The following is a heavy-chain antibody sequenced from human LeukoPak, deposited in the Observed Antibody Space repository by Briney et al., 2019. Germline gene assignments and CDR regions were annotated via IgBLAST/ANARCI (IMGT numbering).Heavy chain of an antibody. Sequence: SETLSLTCAVYGGSFSGYYWSWICQPPGKGLEWIGEINHSGSTNYNPSLKSRVTISVDTSKNQFSLKLSSVTAADTAVYYCARGRQHDNWFDPWGQGTLVTVSS. J-gene: IGHJ5*02. CDR2: INHSGST. CDR1: GGSFSGYY. V-gene: IGHV4-34*01. CDR3: ARGRQHDNWFDP. D-gene: IGHD6-13*01.